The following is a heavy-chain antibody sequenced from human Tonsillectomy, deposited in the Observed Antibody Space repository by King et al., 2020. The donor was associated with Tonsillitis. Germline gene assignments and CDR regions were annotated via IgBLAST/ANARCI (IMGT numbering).Heavy chain of an antibody. V-gene: IGHV3-53*01. Sequence: VQLVQSGGGLIQPGGSLRLSCAASGFTVSSNYMSWVRQAPGKGLEWVSVTYSGGSTYYADSVKGRFTISRDNSKNTLYLQMNSLRAEDTAVYHCARDMPARVVRGEVRYYYGMDVWGQGTTVTVSS. CDR1: GFTVSSNY. CDR2: TYSGGST. CDR3: ARDMPARVVRGEVRYYYGMDV. D-gene: IGHD3-10*01. J-gene: IGHJ6*02.